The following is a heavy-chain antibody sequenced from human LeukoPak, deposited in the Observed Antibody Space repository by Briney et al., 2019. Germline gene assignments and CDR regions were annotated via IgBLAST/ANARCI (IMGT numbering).Heavy chain of an antibody. CDR2: VSGSGLVT. V-gene: IGHV3-23*01. CDR1: GFTFRTYA. CDR3: ARRPHSLVDQYYYMDV. J-gene: IGHJ6*03. Sequence: RAGGSLRLSCAASGFTFRTYAMRWVRQAPGRGLEWISFVSGSGLVTFYAGSVKGRFTISRDNSKNTLFLQMNSLRAEDTAIYYCARRPHSLVDQYYYMDVWGKGTTVTVS. D-gene: IGHD2-2*01.